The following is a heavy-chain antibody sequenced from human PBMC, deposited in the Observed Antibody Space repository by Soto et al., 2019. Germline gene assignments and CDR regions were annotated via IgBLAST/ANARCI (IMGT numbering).Heavy chain of an antibody. CDR3: AKAIDGMDV. CDR1: GFTFSSYG. J-gene: IGHJ6*02. Sequence: PGGSLRLSCAASGFTFSSYGMHWVRQAPGKGLEWVAVISYDGSNKYYADSVKGRFTISRDNSKNTLYLQMNSLRAEDTAVYCCAKAIDGMDVWGQGTTVTVSS. CDR2: ISYDGSNK. V-gene: IGHV3-30*18.